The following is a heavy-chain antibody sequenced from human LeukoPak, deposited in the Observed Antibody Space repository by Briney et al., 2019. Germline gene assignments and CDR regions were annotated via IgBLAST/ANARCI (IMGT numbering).Heavy chain of an antibody. Sequence: GGSLRLSYAASGFTFSSYGMHWVRQAPGKGLGWVAVISNDGSNNYYADSGKGRFTISRDNSKNTLYLKMNILKAEDTAVYYWAKDSLLAAIITLLFFDYWGQGTLVTVSS. V-gene: IGHV3-30*18. D-gene: IGHD5-12*01. CDR1: GFTFSSYG. CDR3: AKDSLLAAIITLLFFDY. CDR2: ISNDGSNN. J-gene: IGHJ4*02.